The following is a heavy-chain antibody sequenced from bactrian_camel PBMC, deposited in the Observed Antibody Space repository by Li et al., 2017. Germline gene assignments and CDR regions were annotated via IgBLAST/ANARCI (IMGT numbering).Heavy chain of an antibody. V-gene: IGHV3S1*01. Sequence: HVQLVESGGGLVQPGGSLRLSCAASGFTFSNYWMSWVRQAPGKGLEWVSTIGTGDRRTTYYVDSVKGRFTISRDDAKNTVYLQMNSLKPEDTAVYYCGRWGSEYNYWGQGTQVTVS. J-gene: IGHJ4*01. CDR3: GRWGSEYNY. CDR2: IGTGDRRTT. CDR1: GFTFSNYW. D-gene: IGHD5*01.